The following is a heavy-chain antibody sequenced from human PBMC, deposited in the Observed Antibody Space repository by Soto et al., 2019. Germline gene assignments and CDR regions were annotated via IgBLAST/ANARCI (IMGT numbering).Heavy chain of an antibody. V-gene: IGHV4-59*01. J-gene: IGHJ4*02. CDR1: GDSISSLY. CDR3: AKSLWDTSGWKTDY. CDR2: IYYSGSI. Sequence: EALSLTCTVSGDSISSLYWSWIRQPPGKGLEWIGYIYYSGSINYNPSLKSRVTISVDPSKNQFSLRLSSVTAADTAVYYCAKSLWDTSGWKTDYWGQGTLVTVSS. D-gene: IGHD6-19*01.